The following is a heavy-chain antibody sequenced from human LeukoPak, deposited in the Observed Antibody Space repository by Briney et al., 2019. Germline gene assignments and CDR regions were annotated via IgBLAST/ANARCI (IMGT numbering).Heavy chain of an antibody. CDR1: GFTFSSYA. D-gene: IGHD6-19*01. Sequence: GGSLRLSCAASGFTFSSYAMSWVRQAPGKGLDWVSGISGSGSSTSYADSVKGRFTISRDNSKSTLYLQMNSLRAEDTAVYYCAKGGSGWYGGLQPFDPWGQGTLVTVSS. CDR3: AKGGSGWYGGLQPFDP. CDR2: ISGSGSST. V-gene: IGHV3-23*01. J-gene: IGHJ5*02.